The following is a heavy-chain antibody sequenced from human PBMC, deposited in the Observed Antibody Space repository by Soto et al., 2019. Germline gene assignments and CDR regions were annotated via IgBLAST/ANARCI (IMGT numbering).Heavy chain of an antibody. Sequence: PWGTLSLTCTVSGCTINSGGYSWSWLRQPPGKGLEWIGYIYYSGSTNYNPSLKSRVTISVDTSKNQFSLKLSSVTAADTAVYYCARDIGGTYSQLKYYYYGMDVWGQGTTVTVS. D-gene: IGHD4-4*01. J-gene: IGHJ6*02. V-gene: IGHV4-61*08. CDR1: GCTINSGGYS. CDR2: IYYSGST. CDR3: ARDIGGTYSQLKYYYYGMDV.